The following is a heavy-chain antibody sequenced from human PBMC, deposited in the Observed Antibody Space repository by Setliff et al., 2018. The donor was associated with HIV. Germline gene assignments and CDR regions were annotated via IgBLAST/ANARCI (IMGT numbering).Heavy chain of an antibody. CDR3: ARDLLSIAAQFDY. CDR1: GGSFSGYY. J-gene: IGHJ4*02. D-gene: IGHD6-13*01. Sequence: PSETLSLTCAVYGGSFSGYYWSWIRQPPGKGLEWIGEINHSGSTNYSPSLKSRVTISADTSKNQFSLKLSSVTAADTAVYYCARDLLSIAAQFDYWGQGTLVTVSS. CDR2: INHSGST. V-gene: IGHV4-34*01.